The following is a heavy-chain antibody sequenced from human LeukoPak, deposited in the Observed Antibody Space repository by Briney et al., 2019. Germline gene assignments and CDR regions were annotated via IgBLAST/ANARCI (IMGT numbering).Heavy chain of an antibody. CDR2: INHSGST. CDR3: ARDPMVRGVRVNWFDP. Sequence: SETLSLTCAVYGGSFSGYYWSWIRQPPGKGLEWIGEINHSGSTNYNPSLKSRVTISVDTSKNQFSLKLSSVTAADTAVYYCARDPMVRGVRVNWFDPWGQGTLVTVSS. V-gene: IGHV4-34*01. J-gene: IGHJ5*02. D-gene: IGHD3-10*01. CDR1: GGSFSGYY.